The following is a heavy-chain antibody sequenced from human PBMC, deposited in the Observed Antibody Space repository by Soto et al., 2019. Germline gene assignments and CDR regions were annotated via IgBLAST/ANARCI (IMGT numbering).Heavy chain of an antibody. CDR3: ARGPVDTAMVDVRYYYYYGMDV. V-gene: IGHV4-34*01. CDR1: GGSFSGYY. J-gene: IGHJ6*02. D-gene: IGHD5-18*01. Sequence: SETLSLTCAVYGGSFSGYYWSWIRQPPGKGLEWIGEINHSGSTNYNPSLKSRVTISVDTSKNQFSLKLSSVTAADTAVYYCARGPVDTAMVDVRYYYYYGMDVWGQGTTVTVSS. CDR2: INHSGST.